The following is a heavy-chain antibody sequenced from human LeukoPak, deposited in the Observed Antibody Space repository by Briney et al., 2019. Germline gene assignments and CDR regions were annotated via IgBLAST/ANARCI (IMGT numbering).Heavy chain of an antibody. V-gene: IGHV3-21*01. CDR3: ARAGYYYDSSGRFDY. Sequence: PGASLRLSCAASGFTFGDYWMNWVRQAPGKGLEWVSSISSSSSYIYYADSVKGRFTISRDNAKNSLYLQMNSLRAEDTAVYYCARAGYYYDSSGRFDYWGQGTLVTVSS. J-gene: IGHJ4*02. CDR2: ISSSSSYI. CDR1: GFTFGDYW. D-gene: IGHD3-22*01.